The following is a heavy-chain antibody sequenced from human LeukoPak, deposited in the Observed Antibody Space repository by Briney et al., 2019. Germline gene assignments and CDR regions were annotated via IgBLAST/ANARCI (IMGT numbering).Heavy chain of an antibody. CDR3: AKDMAAARQNDAFDI. CDR1: GFTFDDYA. V-gene: IGHV3-9*01. D-gene: IGHD6-13*01. J-gene: IGHJ3*02. Sequence: PGGSLRLSCAASGFTFDDYAMHWVRQAPGKGLEWVSGISWNSGSIGYADSVKGRFTISRDNAKNSLYLQMNSLRAEDTALYYCAKDMAAARQNDAFDIWGQGTMVTVSS. CDR2: ISWNSGSI.